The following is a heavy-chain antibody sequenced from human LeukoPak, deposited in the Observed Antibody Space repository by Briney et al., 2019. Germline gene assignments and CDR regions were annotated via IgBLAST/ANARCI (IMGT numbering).Heavy chain of an antibody. J-gene: IGHJ5*02. CDR1: GYTFTSYA. Sequence: ASVKVSCKASGYTFTSYAMNWVRQAPGQGLEWMGWINTNTGNPTYAQGFTGRFVFSLDTSVSTAYLQISSLKAEDTAVYYCARDRVVDNWNYFGLARQRRWFDPWGQGTLVTVSS. CDR2: INTNTGNP. D-gene: IGHD1-7*01. V-gene: IGHV7-4-1*02. CDR3: ARDRVVDNWNYFGLARQRRWFDP.